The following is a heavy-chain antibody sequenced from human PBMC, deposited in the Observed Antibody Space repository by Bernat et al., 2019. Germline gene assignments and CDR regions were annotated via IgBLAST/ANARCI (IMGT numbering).Heavy chain of an antibody. CDR3: ARRDSSEYYFDY. J-gene: IGHJ4*02. V-gene: IGHV4-39*01. D-gene: IGHD6-19*01. CDR2: IYYSGST. CDR1: GGSISSSSYY. Sequence: QVQLQESGPGLVKPSETLSLTCAVSGGSISSSSYYWGWIRQPPGKGLEWIGSIYYSGSTYYNPSLKSRVTISVDTSKNQFSLKLSSVTAADTAVYYCARRDSSEYYFDYWGQGTLVTVSS.